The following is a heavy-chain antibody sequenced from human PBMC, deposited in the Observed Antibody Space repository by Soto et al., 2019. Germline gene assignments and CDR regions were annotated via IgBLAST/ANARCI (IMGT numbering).Heavy chain of an antibody. Sequence: SETPSPTRPVSGASLSKGGSYLYWVRPHPRKALEWIGYIYHSGSANYNPSLKSRLIISVDTSKNQFSLRLSSVTAADTAVYYCARGLYGSAGSYYKNHLDPWGQGTLVTVS. CDR1: GASLSKGGSY. CDR2: IYHSGSA. V-gene: IGHV4-31*03. CDR3: ARGLYGSAGSYYKNHLDP. D-gene: IGHD3-10*01. J-gene: IGHJ5*02.